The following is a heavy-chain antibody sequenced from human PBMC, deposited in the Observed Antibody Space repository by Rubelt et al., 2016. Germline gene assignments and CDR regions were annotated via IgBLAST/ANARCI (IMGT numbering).Heavy chain of an antibody. V-gene: IGHV1-2*02. D-gene: IGHD6-19*01. CDR2: INPDSGGT. J-gene: IGHJ1*01. Sequence: GWINPDSGGTKYAQKFQGRVTMTRDTSIRTVYIELSSLRSDDTAVYYCAREAAVAGTGYFQYWGQGSLVTVSS. CDR3: AREAAVAGTGYFQY.